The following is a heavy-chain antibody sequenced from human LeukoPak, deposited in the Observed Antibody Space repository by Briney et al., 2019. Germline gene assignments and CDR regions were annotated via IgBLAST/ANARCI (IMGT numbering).Heavy chain of an antibody. CDR3: ARDPHIAAAGTIFDY. D-gene: IGHD6-13*01. Sequence: PGGSLRLSCAASGFTFSSSAMVWVRQAPGKGQEWVSGITGSGGNTYYADSVMGRFTISRDNSKNTLYLQMSSLRAEDSAVYYCARDPHIAAAGTIFDYWGQGTLVTVSS. CDR2: ITGSGGNT. CDR1: GFTFSSSA. V-gene: IGHV3-23*01. J-gene: IGHJ4*02.